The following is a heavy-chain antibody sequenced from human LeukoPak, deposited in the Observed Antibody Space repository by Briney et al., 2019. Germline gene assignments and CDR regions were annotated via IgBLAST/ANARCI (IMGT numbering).Heavy chain of an antibody. J-gene: IGHJ4*02. V-gene: IGHV3-7*01. Sequence: GGSLRLSCAASGFTFSSYWMSWVRQAPGKGLEWVANIKEDGSEKYYVDSVKGRFTISRDNAKNSLYLQMNSLRAEDTAVYYCARVRGIAVAGTASIYFDYWGQGTLVTISS. CDR1: GFTFSSYW. D-gene: IGHD6-19*01. CDR2: IKEDGSEK. CDR3: ARVRGIAVAGTASIYFDY.